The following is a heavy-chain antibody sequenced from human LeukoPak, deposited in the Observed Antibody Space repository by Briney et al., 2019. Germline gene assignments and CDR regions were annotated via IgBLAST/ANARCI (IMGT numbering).Heavy chain of an antibody. CDR3: ARLGVSSSWYVIDY. Sequence: ASVKVSCKASGYTFTGYYMHWVRQGPGQGLEWMGWINPNSGGTNYAQKFQGRVTMTRDTSISTAYMELSRLRSDDTAVYYCARLGVSSSWYVIDYWGQGTLVTVSS. CDR2: INPNSGGT. CDR1: GYTFTGYY. D-gene: IGHD6-13*01. J-gene: IGHJ4*02. V-gene: IGHV1-2*02.